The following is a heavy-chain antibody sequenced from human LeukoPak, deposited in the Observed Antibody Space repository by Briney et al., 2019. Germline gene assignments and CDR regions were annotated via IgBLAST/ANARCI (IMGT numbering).Heavy chain of an antibody. V-gene: IGHV4-30-4*07. Sequence: PSETLSLTCAVSGDSISSGDYSWSWIRQPPGKGLEWIGYIYNSGTTNYNPSLKSRVTISVDTSKNQFSLKLSSVTAADTAVYYCFTAMVGHVVYWGQGTLVTVSS. CDR2: IYNSGTT. CDR1: GDSISSGDYS. D-gene: IGHD5-18*01. CDR3: FTAMVGHVVY. J-gene: IGHJ4*02.